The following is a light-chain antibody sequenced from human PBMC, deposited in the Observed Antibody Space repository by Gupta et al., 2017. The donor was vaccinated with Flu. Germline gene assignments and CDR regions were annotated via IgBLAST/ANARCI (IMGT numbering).Light chain of an antibody. CDR2: SDN. CDR3: AASHDSRSGYL. J-gene: IGLJ1*01. Sequence: SVLTQPPSASGPPGQRVTISCSGSSAKLGSNTVHWYLPVPGTAPKLLIYSDNWRTSGVPDRFSGSKSGTSASLAISGLQAEDEADYYCAASHDSRSGYLFGTGTKLTVL. CDR1: SAKLGSNT. V-gene: IGLV1-44*01.